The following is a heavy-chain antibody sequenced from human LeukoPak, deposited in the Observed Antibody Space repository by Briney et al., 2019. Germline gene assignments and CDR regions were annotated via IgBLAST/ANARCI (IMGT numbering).Heavy chain of an antibody. Sequence: TSVKVSCKASGYTFTSYDINWVRQATGQGLEWMGWMNPNSGNTGYAQKFQGRVTMTRNTSISTAYMELSSLRSEDTAVYYCARVMNLRFSSGKWVFLYWGQGTLVTVSS. D-gene: IGHD3-22*01. CDR2: MNPNSGNT. CDR1: GYTFTSYD. CDR3: ARVMNLRFSSGKWVFLY. V-gene: IGHV1-8*01. J-gene: IGHJ4*02.